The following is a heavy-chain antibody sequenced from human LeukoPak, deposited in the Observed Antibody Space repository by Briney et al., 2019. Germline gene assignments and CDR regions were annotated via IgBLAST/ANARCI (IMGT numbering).Heavy chain of an antibody. J-gene: IGHJ4*02. CDR1: GFTVSSNY. Sequence: PGGSLRLSYAASGFTVSSNYMSWVRQAPGKGLEWVSVIYSGGSTYYADSVKGRFTISRDNSKNTLYLQMNSLRAEDTAVYYCARCPVDTAMVFDYWAREPWSPSPQ. CDR2: IYSGGST. D-gene: IGHD5-18*01. CDR3: ARCPVDTAMVFDY. V-gene: IGHV3-53*01.